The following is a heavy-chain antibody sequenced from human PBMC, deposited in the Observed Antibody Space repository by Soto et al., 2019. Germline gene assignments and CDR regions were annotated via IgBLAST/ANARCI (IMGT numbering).Heavy chain of an antibody. D-gene: IGHD3-3*01. V-gene: IGHV3-23*01. CDR3: AKKVTIYAVDPADY. CDR2: MSGGADDA. CDR1: GFTFSNYG. J-gene: IGHJ4*02. Sequence: PVGSLRLSCAASGFTFSNYGMSWVRQARGKGLEWVSVMSGGADDAYYADSVKGRFAISRDNSKNTLYLQMNSLRAEDTAVYYCAKKVTIYAVDPADYWGQGTLVTVSS.